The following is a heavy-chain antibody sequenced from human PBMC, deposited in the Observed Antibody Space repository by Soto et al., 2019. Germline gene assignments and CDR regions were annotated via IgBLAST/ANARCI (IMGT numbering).Heavy chain of an antibody. CDR2: INAGNGNT. V-gene: IGHV1-3*01. Sequence: QVQLVQSGAEVKKPGASVKVSCKASGYTFTSYAMHWVRQAPGQRLEWMGWINAGNGNTKYSQKFQGRVTITRDTSASTAYMEMSSLRSDDTSVYYCARRIVVVTALGYWGPGTLVTVAS. CDR1: GYTFTSYA. J-gene: IGHJ4*02. CDR3: ARRIVVVTALGY. D-gene: IGHD2-21*02.